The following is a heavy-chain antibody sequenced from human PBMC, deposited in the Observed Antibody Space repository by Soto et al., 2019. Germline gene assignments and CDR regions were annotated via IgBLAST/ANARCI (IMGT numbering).Heavy chain of an antibody. CDR1: GFTFSSYA. D-gene: IGHD6-13*01. CDR2: ISGSGGST. V-gene: IGHV3-23*01. CDR3: AKDPYSSSWYDWFDP. Sequence: GGSLRLSCAASGFTFSSYAMSWVRQAPGKGLEWVSAISGSGGSTYYADSVKGRFTISRDNSKNTLYLQMNSLRAEDTAVYYCAKDPYSSSWYDWFDPWGQGTLVTVSS. J-gene: IGHJ5*02.